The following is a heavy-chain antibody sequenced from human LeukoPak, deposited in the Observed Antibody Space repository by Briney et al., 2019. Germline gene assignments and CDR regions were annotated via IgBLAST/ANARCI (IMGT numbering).Heavy chain of an antibody. CDR1: GFTFSSYA. V-gene: IGHV3-7*01. D-gene: IGHD2-2*01. CDR2: IKQDGSEK. J-gene: IGHJ4*02. CDR3: ARGSSSTPTDY. Sequence: GRSLRLSCAASGFTFSSYAMHWVRQAPGKGLEWLANIKQDGSEKYYVDSVKGRFTISRDNAKNSLYLQMNSLRAEDTAAYYCARGSSSTPTDYWGQGTLVTVSS.